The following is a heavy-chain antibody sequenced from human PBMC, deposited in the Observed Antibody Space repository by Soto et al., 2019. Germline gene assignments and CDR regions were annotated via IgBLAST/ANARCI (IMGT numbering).Heavy chain of an antibody. V-gene: IGHV4-30-4*01. CDR2: IFHSGST. CDR3: ARDRYYGSGTYYNFYSGMDV. CDR1: GGSTNSGDYY. Sequence: SETLSLTCTVSGGSTNSGDYYWTWVRRPPGKGLEWIGNIFHSGSTYYTPSLQSRVTISLDTSKNHFSLKLSSVTPADTAVYYCARDRYYGSGTYYNFYSGMDVWGQGTTVTV. J-gene: IGHJ6*02. D-gene: IGHD3-10*01.